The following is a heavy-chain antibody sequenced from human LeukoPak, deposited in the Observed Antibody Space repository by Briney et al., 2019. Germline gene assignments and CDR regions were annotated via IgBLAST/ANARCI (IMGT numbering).Heavy chain of an antibody. V-gene: IGHV1-69*05. J-gene: IGHJ4*02. D-gene: IGHD6-13*01. CDR2: IIPIFGTA. Sequence: SVKVSCKASGGTFSSYAISWVRQAPGQGLEWMGGIIPIFGTANYAQKFQGRVTITTDESTSTAYMELSSLRPEDTAVYYCARVSIAAAGTLDYWGQGTLVTVSS. CDR1: GGTFSSYA. CDR3: ARVSIAAAGTLDY.